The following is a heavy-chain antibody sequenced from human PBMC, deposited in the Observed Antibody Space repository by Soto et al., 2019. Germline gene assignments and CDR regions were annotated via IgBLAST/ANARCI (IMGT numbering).Heavy chain of an antibody. Sequence: SVKVSFKGSGGTFSSYAISCVRQAPGQGLEWMGGIIPIFGTANYAQKFQGRVTITADESTRTAYMELSSLRSEDTAVYYCARVAEGGANPHDAFDIWGQGTMVTVSS. D-gene: IGHD1-26*01. CDR1: GGTFSSYA. V-gene: IGHV1-69*13. J-gene: IGHJ3*02. CDR3: ARVAEGGANPHDAFDI. CDR2: IIPIFGTA.